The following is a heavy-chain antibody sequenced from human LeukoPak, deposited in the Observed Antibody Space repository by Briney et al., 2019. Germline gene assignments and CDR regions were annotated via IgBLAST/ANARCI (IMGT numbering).Heavy chain of an antibody. Sequence: GSLRLSCAASGFTGSSKYMSWVRQAPGKGLEWIGEINHSGSTNYNPSLKSRVTISVDTSKNQFSLKLSSVTAADTAVYYCARCASEITMVRGVIIAIRIFDYWGQGTLVTVSS. V-gene: IGHV4-34*01. CDR1: GFTGSSKY. D-gene: IGHD3-10*01. CDR3: ARCASEITMVRGVIIAIRIFDY. CDR2: INHSGST. J-gene: IGHJ4*02.